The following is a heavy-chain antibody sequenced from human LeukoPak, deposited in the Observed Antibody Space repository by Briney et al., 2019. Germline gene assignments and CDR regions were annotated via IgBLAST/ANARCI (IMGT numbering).Heavy chain of an antibody. J-gene: IGHJ3*02. V-gene: IGHV3-7*01. CDR3: AKDIEEQWLVGAFDI. CDR2: IKQDGSEK. D-gene: IGHD6-19*01. CDR1: GFTFSSYW. Sequence: GGSLRLSCAASGFTFSSYWMSWVRQAPGKGLEWVANIKQDGSEKYYVDSVKGRFTISRDNSKNTLYLQMNSLRAEDTAVYYCAKDIEEQWLVGAFDIWGQGTMVTVSS.